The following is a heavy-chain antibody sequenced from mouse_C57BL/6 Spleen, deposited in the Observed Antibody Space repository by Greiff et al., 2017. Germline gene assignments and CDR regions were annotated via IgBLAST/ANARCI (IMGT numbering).Heavy chain of an antibody. Sequence: VYLVESGAELVKPGASVKISCKASGYAFSSYWMNWVKQRPGKGLEWIGQIYPGDGDTNYNGKFKGKATLTADKSSSTAYMQLSSLTSEDSAVYFCAREPSLGSSYWYFDVWGTGTTVTVSS. CDR2: IYPGDGDT. CDR1: GYAFSSYW. D-gene: IGHD1-1*01. V-gene: IGHV1-80*01. J-gene: IGHJ1*03. CDR3: AREPSLGSSYWYFDV.